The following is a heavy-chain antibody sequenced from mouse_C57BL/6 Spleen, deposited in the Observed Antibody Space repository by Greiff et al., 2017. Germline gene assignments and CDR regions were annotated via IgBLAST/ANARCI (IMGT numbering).Heavy chain of an antibody. D-gene: IGHD2-3*01. V-gene: IGHV1-39*01. CDR2: INPNYGTT. J-gene: IGHJ2*01. Sequence: VQLKESGPELVKPGASVKISCKASGYSFTDYNMNWVKQSNGKSLEWIGVINPNYGTTSYNQKFKGKATLTVDQSSSTAYMQLNSLTSEDSAVYYCARSRDGYYAYYFDYWGQGTTLTVSS. CDR1: GYSFTDYN. CDR3: ARSRDGYYAYYFDY.